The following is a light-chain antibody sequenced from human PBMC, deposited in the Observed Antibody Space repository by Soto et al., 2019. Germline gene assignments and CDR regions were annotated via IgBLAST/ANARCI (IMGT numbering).Light chain of an antibody. CDR2: EVS. J-gene: IGLJ1*01. Sequence: QSVLTQPRSVSGSPGQSVAISCTGTSRDVDAYDFVSWYQHHPGKAPKLIISEVSKRPSGVSHRFSGSKSGNTASLTISGLQAEDEADYFCCSFAGSFYVFGTGTKVTAL. V-gene: IGLV2-11*01. CDR3: CSFAGSFYV. CDR1: SRDVDAYDF.